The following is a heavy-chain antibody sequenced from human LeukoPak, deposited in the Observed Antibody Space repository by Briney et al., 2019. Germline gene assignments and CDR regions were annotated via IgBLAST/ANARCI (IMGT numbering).Heavy chain of an antibody. J-gene: IGHJ5*02. V-gene: IGHV1-69*05. CDR3: AREMGTYSSGVGFDP. D-gene: IGHD6-19*01. Sequence: SVKVSCKASGGTFRSYAISWVRQAPGQGLEWMGGIIPIFGTANYAQKFQGRVTITTDESTSTAYMELSSLRSEDTAVYYCAREMGTYSSGVGFDPWGQGTLVTVSS. CDR1: GGTFRSYA. CDR2: IIPIFGTA.